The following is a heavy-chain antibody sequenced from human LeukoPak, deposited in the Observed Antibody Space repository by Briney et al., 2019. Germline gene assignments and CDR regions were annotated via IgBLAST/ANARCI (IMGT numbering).Heavy chain of an antibody. J-gene: IGHJ4*02. Sequence: PSGTLSLTCAVSGGSISSSNWWSWVRQPPGKGLEWIGEIYRTGSTNYNPSLKSRVTISVDKSKNQFSPKLRSVTAAGTAVYYCADRAAAGFHFDYWGQGALVTVSS. CDR3: ADRAAAGFHFDY. CDR1: GGSISSSNW. V-gene: IGHV4-4*02. D-gene: IGHD6-13*01. CDR2: IYRTGST.